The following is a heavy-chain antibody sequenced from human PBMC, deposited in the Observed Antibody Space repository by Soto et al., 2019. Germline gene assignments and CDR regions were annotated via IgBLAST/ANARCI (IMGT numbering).Heavy chain of an antibody. CDR3: ASVGLSGLLYYFDY. Sequence: SETLSLTCTFSGGSTTNYYWSWIRQTPAKGLELLGYISYSGSANYNPSLMSRVTISVDTSKNQFSLKLSSVTAADTAVYYCASVGLSGLLYYFDYWGQGTLVTVSS. CDR2: ISYSGSA. J-gene: IGHJ4*02. CDR1: GGSTTNYY. D-gene: IGHD3-16*02. V-gene: IGHV4-59*08.